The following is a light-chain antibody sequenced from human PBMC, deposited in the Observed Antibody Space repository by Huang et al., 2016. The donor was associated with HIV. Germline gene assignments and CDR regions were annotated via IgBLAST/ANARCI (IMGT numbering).Light chain of an antibody. CDR3: QQYNNWPSRT. CDR2: GAS. CDR1: QSVGSH. V-gene: IGKV3-15*01. J-gene: IGKJ1*01. Sequence: EIVMTQSPATLSMSPGDRATLSCRASQSVGSHLACYQQQPGQAPRLLIYGASTRAVGVPPRFIGSWFGTEFTLTISSLQSEDFVVYYCQQYNNWPSRTFGQGTKVDIK.